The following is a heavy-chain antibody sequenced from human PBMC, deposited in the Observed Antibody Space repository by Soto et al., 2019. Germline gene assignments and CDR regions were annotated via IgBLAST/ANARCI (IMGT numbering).Heavy chain of an antibody. J-gene: IGHJ6*03. CDR3: ARLTTLSSPKYRFYYYMDI. D-gene: IGHD4-4*01. Sequence: ASVKVSCKASGYTFTSYGIIWVRQAPGQGLEWMGYISPNSGATTYAQNLQGRLTLTTDTSTSTAYMELRSLSSDDTAIYYCARLTTLSSPKYRFYYYMDIWGKGTTVTGSS. CDR1: GYTFTSYG. V-gene: IGHV1-18*01. CDR2: ISPNSGAT.